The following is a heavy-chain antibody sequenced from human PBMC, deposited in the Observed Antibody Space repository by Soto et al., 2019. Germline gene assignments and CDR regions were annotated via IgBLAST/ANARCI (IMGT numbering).Heavy chain of an antibody. D-gene: IGHD6-6*01. CDR2: ISAYNGKT. J-gene: IGHJ4*02. CDR1: GYTFTSYV. Sequence: QVQLVQSGAEVKKPGSSVKVSCKASGYTFTSYVISWVRQAPGQGLEWMGWISAYNGKTNYAQRLQGRATITTDTSTSTSYMELRSLRSDATAVYYCARAPSIAVRIDYWGQGTLVTVSS. V-gene: IGHV1-18*01. CDR3: ARAPSIAVRIDY.